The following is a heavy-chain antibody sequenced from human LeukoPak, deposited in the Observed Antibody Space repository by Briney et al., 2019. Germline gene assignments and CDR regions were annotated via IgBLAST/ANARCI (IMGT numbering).Heavy chain of an antibody. V-gene: IGHV1-2*06. CDR1: GYTFTGYY. D-gene: IGHD7-27*01. CDR3: ARSRGNWGFFDY. Sequence: ASVKVSCKASGYTFTGYYMHWVRQAPGQGLEWMGRINPNSGGTNYAQKFQGRVTMTRDTSISTAHMELSRLRSDDTAVYYCARSRGNWGFFDYWGQGTLVTVSS. J-gene: IGHJ4*02. CDR2: INPNSGGT.